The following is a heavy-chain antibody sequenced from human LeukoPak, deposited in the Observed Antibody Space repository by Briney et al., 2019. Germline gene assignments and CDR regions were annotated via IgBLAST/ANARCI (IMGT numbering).Heavy chain of an antibody. CDR2: ITDSGNTI. J-gene: IGHJ6*02. V-gene: IGHV3-11*01. Sequence: GGSLRLSCSASGFTFSDYMNWVRQAPGKGLEWVSYITDSGNTIYSADSVKGRVTISRDNAKNSLYLQMNSLRAEDTAVYYCARSIGLTGGGVDVWGQGTTVTVFS. D-gene: IGHD3-9*01. CDR1: GFTFSDY. CDR3: ARSIGLTGGGVDV.